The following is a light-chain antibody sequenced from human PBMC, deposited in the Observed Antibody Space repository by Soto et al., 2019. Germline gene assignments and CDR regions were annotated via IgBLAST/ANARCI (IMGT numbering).Light chain of an antibody. CDR1: QSNNSW. CDR2: DAS. CDR3: QQYNSYLIT. J-gene: IGKJ5*01. Sequence: ITLSPSTLSAKEGDRVTITCLFSQSNNSWLAWYQQKPGKAPKLLVYDASSLESGVPSRFSGSGSGTEFTLTISSLQADDVATYYCQQYNSYLITFGQGTRLEI. V-gene: IGKV1-5*01.